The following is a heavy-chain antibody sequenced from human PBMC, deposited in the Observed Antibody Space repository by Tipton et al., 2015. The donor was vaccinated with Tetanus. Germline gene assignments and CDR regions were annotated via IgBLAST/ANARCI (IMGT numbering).Heavy chain of an antibody. CDR3: ARGRASLDF. J-gene: IGHJ4*02. CDR2: MSRNSGNT. CDR1: GYTFITYD. V-gene: IGHV1-8*01. Sequence: QVQLVQSGAEVKKPGASVKVSCKTSGYTFITYDINWVRQAPGQGLEWMGWMSRNSGNTGYAQKFQGRVTMTRDTSIRTAYMEVTSLRSEDTAVYYCARGRASLDFWGQGTLVTVSS.